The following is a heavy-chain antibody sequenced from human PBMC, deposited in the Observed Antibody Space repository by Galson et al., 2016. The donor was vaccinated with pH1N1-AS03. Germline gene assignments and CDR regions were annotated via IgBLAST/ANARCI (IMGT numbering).Heavy chain of an antibody. V-gene: IGHV3-30*02. Sequence: SLRLSCAESGFTFNRYGMHWVRQAPGKGLEWVAFIRSDGSVKYYEDSVKGRFAISRDNSNNTLSLQMSSLRPEDTAVYYCAKTVEYTSSWNPFDYWGQGTLVTVSS. D-gene: IGHD6-13*01. CDR3: AKTVEYTSSWNPFDY. J-gene: IGHJ4*02. CDR1: GFTFNRYG. CDR2: IRSDGSVK.